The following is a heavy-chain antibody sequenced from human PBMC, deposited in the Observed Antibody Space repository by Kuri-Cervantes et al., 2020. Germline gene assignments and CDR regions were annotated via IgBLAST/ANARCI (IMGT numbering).Heavy chain of an antibody. CDR2: IYTSGST. CDR3: ASSGSSTFDY. V-gene: IGHV4-61*02. J-gene: IGHJ4*02. Sequence: LRLSCTVSGGSISSGSYYWSWIRQPAGKGLEWIGRIYTSGSTNYNPSLKSRVTISVDTSKNQFSLKLSSVTAADTAVYYCASSGSSTFDYWGQGTLVTVSS. D-gene: IGHD3-10*01. CDR1: GGSISSGSYY.